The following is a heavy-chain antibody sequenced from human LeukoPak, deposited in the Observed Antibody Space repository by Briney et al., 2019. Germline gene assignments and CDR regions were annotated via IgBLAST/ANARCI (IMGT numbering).Heavy chain of an antibody. CDR1: GYTFTSYY. CDR2: INPSGGST. CDR3: ARDLDYDSSGYYYGSYFDY. D-gene: IGHD3-22*01. Sequence: ASVKVSCKASGYTFTSYYMHWVRQAPGQGLEWMGIINPSGGSTSYAQKFQGRVTMTRDMSTSTVYMELSSLRSEDTAVYYCARDLDYDSSGYYYGSYFDYWGQGTLVTVSS. J-gene: IGHJ4*02. V-gene: IGHV1-46*01.